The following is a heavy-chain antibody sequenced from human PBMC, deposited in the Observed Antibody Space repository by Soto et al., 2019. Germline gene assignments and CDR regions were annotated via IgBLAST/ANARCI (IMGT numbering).Heavy chain of an antibody. D-gene: IGHD3-16*01. V-gene: IGHV4-34*01. J-gene: IGHJ5*02. CDR3: ARGGVTPPNWFDP. CDR1: GGSFSGYY. Sequence: PSETLSLTCAVYGGSFSGYYWSWIRQPPGKGLEWIGEINHSGSTNYNPSLKSRVTISVDTSKNQFSLKLSSVTAADTAVYYCARGGVTPPNWFDPWGQGTLVTVSS. CDR2: INHSGST.